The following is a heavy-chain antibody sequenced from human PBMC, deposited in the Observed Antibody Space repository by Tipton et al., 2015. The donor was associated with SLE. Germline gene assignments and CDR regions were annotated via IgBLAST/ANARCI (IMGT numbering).Heavy chain of an antibody. CDR1: GGSISSSTYY. D-gene: IGHD3-10*01. J-gene: IGHJ3*02. CDR2: IYHSGST. Sequence: TLSLTCTVSGGSISSSTYYWGWIRQPPGKGLEWIGSIYHSGSTYYNPSLKSRVTISVDTSKNQFSLKLSSVTAADTAVYYCARDCMVRGVRAFVIWGQGTMVTVSS. V-gene: IGHV4-39*07. CDR3: ARDCMVRGVRAFVI.